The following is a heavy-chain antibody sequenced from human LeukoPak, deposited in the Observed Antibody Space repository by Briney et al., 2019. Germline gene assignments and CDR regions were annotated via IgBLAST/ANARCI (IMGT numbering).Heavy chain of an antibody. D-gene: IGHD6-19*01. CDR1: GYTFTGYF. V-gene: IGHV1-2*02. J-gene: IGHJ4*02. Sequence: ASVKVSCKASGYTFTGYFMHWVRQAPGQGLEWMGWINPNSGGTNYAQKFQGRVTMTRDTSISTAYMELNSLRAEDTAVYYCAKDLDRAVADPGYYFDYWGQGTLVTVSS. CDR3: AKDLDRAVADPGYYFDY. CDR2: INPNSGGT.